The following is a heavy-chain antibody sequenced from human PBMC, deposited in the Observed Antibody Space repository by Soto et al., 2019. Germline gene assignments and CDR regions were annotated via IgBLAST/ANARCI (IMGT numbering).Heavy chain of an antibody. V-gene: IGHV3-7*04. CDR1: GFTFSSYW. D-gene: IGHD5-12*01. J-gene: IGHJ5*02. CDR3: ARVLWWLQSNWFDP. CDR2: IKQDGSEK. Sequence: EVQLVESGGGLVQPGGSLRLSCAASGFTFSSYWMSWVRQAPGKGLEWVANIKQDGSEKYYVDSVKGRFTISRDNAKNSLDLQMNSLRAEDTAVYYCARVLWWLQSNWFDPWGQGTLVTVSS.